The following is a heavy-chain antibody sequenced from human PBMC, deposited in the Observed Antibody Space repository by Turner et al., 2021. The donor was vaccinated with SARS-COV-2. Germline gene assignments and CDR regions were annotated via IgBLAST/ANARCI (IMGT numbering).Heavy chain of an antibody. J-gene: IGHJ4*02. V-gene: IGHV3-23*01. CDR1: GFPFSSYA. D-gene: IGHD1-26*01. CDR2: ISGSGDTT. CDR3: AKDRIVAATMGASRC. Sequence: EVQLLESGGGLIQPGGSLRLSYAASGFPFSSYAMSWVRQAPGKGLEWVSSISGSGDTTYYADSVKGRFTISRDNSKNTVYLQMNSLRAEDTALYYCAKDRIVAATMGASRCWGQGTLVTVSS.